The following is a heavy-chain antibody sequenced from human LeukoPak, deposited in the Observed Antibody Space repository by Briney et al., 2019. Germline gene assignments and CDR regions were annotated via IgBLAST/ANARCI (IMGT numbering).Heavy chain of an antibody. V-gene: IGHV3-21*01. CDR2: IIRSTSYI. Sequence: GVSLRLSCAASGFTFNIYSMNGLRHAPGRGLEGVLSIIRSTSYIHYAHSVKGRFTISRDNAKNSLYLQMNTLTAEDTAVYCCARPIAAAGFDYDYWGQGTLVTVSS. CDR3: ARPIAAAGFDYDY. J-gene: IGHJ4*02. CDR1: GFTFNIYS. D-gene: IGHD6-13*01.